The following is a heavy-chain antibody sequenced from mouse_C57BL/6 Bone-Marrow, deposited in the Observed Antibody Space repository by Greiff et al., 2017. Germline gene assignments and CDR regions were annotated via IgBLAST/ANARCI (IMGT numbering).Heavy chain of an antibody. CDR2: IDPSDSYT. CDR3: ARRGGLRQGAYAMDY. J-gene: IGHJ4*01. Sequence: QVQLQQPGAELVRPGTSVKLSCKASGYTFTSYWMHWVKQRPGQGLEWIGVIDPSDSYTNYNQKFKGKATLTVDPYSSTAYMQLSSLTSEDSAVYYCARRGGLRQGAYAMDYWGQGTSVTVSS. D-gene: IGHD2-4*01. CDR1: GYTFTSYW. V-gene: IGHV1-59*01.